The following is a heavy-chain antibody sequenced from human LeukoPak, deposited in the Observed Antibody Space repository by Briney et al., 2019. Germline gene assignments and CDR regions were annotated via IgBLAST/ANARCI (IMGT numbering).Heavy chain of an antibody. CDR1: GGSFSGYY. CDR3: ARRRYSGSYYAS. V-gene: IGHV4-34*01. D-gene: IGHD1-26*01. J-gene: IGHJ5*02. CDR2: INHSGST. Sequence: SETLSLTCAVYGGSFSGYYWSWIRQPPGKGLEWIGEINHSGSTNYNPSLKSRVTISVDTSKNQFSLKLSSVTAADTAVYYCARRRYSGSYYASWGQGTLVTVSS.